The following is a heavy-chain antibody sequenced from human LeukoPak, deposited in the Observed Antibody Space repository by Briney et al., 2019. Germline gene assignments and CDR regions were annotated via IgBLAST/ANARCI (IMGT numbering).Heavy chain of an antibody. CDR1: GFTFSSCA. J-gene: IGHJ4*02. V-gene: IGHV3-23*01. CDR3: AKGPLIEVAGTTWDY. D-gene: IGHD6-19*01. Sequence: GGSLRLSCAASGFTFSSCAMGWVRQAPGKGLEWVSAISGGGGNTYYADSVKGRYTISRDNSKNNIYLQMNSLRAEDTALYYCAKGPLIEVAGTTWDYWGQGTLVTVSS. CDR2: ISGGGGNT.